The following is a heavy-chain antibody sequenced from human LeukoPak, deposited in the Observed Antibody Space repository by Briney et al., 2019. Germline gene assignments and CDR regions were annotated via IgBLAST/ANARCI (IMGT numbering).Heavy chain of an antibody. CDR3: ATSGLYCSSTSCRDY. D-gene: IGHD2-2*01. J-gene: IGHJ4*02. CDR2: FEPEDGET. Sequence: ASVKVSCKVSGYTLTELSMHWVRQAPGKGLEWMGGFEPEDGETIYAQKFQGRVTMTEDTSTDTAYMELSSLRSEDTAVYYCATSGLYCSSTSCRDYWGQGTLVTVSS. V-gene: IGHV1-24*01. CDR1: GYTLTELS.